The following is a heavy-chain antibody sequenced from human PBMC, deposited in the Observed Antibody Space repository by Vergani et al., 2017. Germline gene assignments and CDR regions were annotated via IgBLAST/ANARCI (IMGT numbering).Heavy chain of an antibody. J-gene: IGHJ4*02. CDR2: INHSGST. D-gene: IGHD2-2*02. CDR3: ARWVLGYCSSTSCYTGPIYRY. V-gene: IGHV4-34*01. Sequence: QVQLQQWGAGLLKPSETLSLTCAVYGGSFSGYYWSWIRQPPGKGLEWIGEINHSGSTNYNPSLKSRVTISVDTSKNQFSLKLSSVTAADTSVYYCARWVLGYCSSTSCYTGPIYRYWGQGTLVTVSS. CDR1: GGSFSGYY.